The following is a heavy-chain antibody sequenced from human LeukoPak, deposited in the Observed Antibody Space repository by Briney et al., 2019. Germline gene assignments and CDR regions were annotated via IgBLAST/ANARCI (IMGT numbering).Heavy chain of an antibody. V-gene: IGHV1-69*04. Sequence: SVKVSCKASGGTFSSYAISWVRQAPGQGLEWMGRIIPILGIANYAQKFQGRVTITADKSTSTAYMELSSLRSEDTAVYYCAIAGGSGYVRYYFDYWGQGTLVTVSS. J-gene: IGHJ4*02. CDR2: IIPILGIA. CDR3: AIAGGSGYVRYYFDY. D-gene: IGHD3-22*01. CDR1: GGTFSSYA.